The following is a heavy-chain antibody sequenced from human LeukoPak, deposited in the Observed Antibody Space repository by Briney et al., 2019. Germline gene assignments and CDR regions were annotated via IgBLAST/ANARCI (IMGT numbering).Heavy chain of an antibody. Sequence: TGGSLRLSCAASGFTFSSYTMSWVRQAPGKGLEWVSAISGSGGSTYYADSVKGRFTISRDNSKNTLYLQMNSLRAEDTAVYYCAKDLVAVVEYAFDIWGQGTMVTVSS. CDR2: ISGSGGST. J-gene: IGHJ3*02. CDR3: AKDLVAVVEYAFDI. D-gene: IGHD6-19*01. V-gene: IGHV3-23*01. CDR1: GFTFSSYT.